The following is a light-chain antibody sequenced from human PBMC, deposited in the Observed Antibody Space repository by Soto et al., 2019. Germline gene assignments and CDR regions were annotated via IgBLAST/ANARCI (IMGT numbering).Light chain of an antibody. Sequence: EIVLTQSPDTLSLSPGERATLSCTASESVTSSCLAWYQRKPGQAPRLLIHTTSTRATDIPDRFSGSGSGTAFTLTISRLEPEDFAVYYCQQCGGSPLFSFGPGTRVDI. CDR3: QQCGGSPLFS. CDR1: ESVTSSC. J-gene: IGKJ3*01. V-gene: IGKV3-20*01. CDR2: TTS.